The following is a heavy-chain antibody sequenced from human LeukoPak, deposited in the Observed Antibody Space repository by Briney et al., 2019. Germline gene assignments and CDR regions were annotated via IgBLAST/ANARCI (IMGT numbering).Heavy chain of an antibody. Sequence: GGSLRLSCAASGFTFSTHAMIWVRQGPGKGLDWVSGIDGSGTSTYHADSVKGRFTISRDNSRNTLYLQMNSLRAEDTAVYYCAKDRVAGYWYLDLWGRGTLVTVSS. J-gene: IGHJ2*01. CDR1: GFTFSTHA. D-gene: IGHD6-19*01. CDR3: AKDRVAGYWYLDL. CDR2: IDGSGTST. V-gene: IGHV3-23*01.